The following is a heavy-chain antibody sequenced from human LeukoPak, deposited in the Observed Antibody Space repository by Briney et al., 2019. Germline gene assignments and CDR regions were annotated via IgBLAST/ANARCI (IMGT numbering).Heavy chain of an antibody. CDR3: ARDLIGWSLDP. D-gene: IGHD2-2*03. CDR2: IDNDGWAT. Sequence: GRSLRLSCAASGFTFSSYGMHWVRQAPGKGLEWIAYIDNDGWATSYYADSVKGRFTITRDDAKSSLYLQMDSLTVEDTAVYYCARDLIGWSLDPWGQGTLVTVSS. J-gene: IGHJ5*02. CDR1: GFTFSSYG. V-gene: IGHV3-48*04.